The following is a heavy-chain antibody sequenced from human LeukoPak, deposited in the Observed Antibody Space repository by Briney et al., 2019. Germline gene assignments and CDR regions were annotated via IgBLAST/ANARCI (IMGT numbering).Heavy chain of an antibody. CDR3: ARVGLDYGDYVYYFDY. CDR1: GGSISSGGYY. V-gene: IGHV4-31*03. Sequence: SETLPLTCTVSGGSISSGGYYWSWIRQHPGKGLEWIGYIYYSGSTYYNPSLKSRVTISVDTSKNQFSLKLSSVTAADTAVYYCARVGLDYGDYVYYFDYWGQGTLVTVSS. CDR2: IYYSGST. D-gene: IGHD4-17*01. J-gene: IGHJ4*02.